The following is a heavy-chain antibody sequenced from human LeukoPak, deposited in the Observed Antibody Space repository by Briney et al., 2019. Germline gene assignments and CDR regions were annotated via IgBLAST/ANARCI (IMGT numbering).Heavy chain of an antibody. CDR1: GITFSSYW. V-gene: IGHV3-7*01. Sequence: GGSLRLSCAASGITFSSYWMTWVRQAPGKGLEWVATMKQDGSEKFYVGSVKGRFTISRDNAKNSLYLQMNSLRAEDTAVYFCARGAYNNWNVEGPLDYWGQGTLVTVSS. CDR2: MKQDGSEK. CDR3: ARGAYNNWNVEGPLDY. J-gene: IGHJ4*02. D-gene: IGHD1-1*01.